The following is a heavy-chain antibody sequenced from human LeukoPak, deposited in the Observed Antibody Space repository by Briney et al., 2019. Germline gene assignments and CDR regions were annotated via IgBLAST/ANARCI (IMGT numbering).Heavy chain of an antibody. CDR1: GFTFSSYA. D-gene: IGHD2-2*01. J-gene: IGHJ4*02. CDR3: AKPPYIVVVPAAMAY. CDR2: ISGSGGST. V-gene: IGHV3-23*01. Sequence: GGSLRLSCAASGFTFSSYATSWVRQAPGKGLEWVSAISGSGGSTYYADSVKGRFTISRDNSKNTLYLQMNSLRAEDTAVYYCAKPPYIVVVPAAMAYWGQGTLVTVSS.